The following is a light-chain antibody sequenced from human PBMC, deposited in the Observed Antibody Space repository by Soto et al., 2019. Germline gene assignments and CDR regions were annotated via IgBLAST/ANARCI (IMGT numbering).Light chain of an antibody. J-gene: IGKJ2*01. CDR3: QEYKSAT. CDR2: DAS. V-gene: IGKV1-5*01. Sequence: DIQMTQSPSTLSASVGERVTITCRASQSISDRLAWYQQKPGKAPKLLIYDASTLQSGVPSRFSGSGSGTEFTLTISSLQPDDIASYYCQEYKSATFGQGTKLEIE. CDR1: QSISDR.